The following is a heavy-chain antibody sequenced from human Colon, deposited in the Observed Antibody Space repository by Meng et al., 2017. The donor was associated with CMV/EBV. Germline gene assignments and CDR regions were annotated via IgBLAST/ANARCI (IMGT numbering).Heavy chain of an antibody. V-gene: IGHV3-11*01. Sequence: SGFTFSEYYMSWIRQAPGKGLEWISYISTSGDTIYYADSVMGRFTISRDNAKNSLYLQMNSLRVEDTAVYYCARYYDSSGYYYYFDYWGQGALVTVSS. J-gene: IGHJ4*02. CDR3: ARYYDSSGYYYYFDY. CDR1: GFTFSEYY. CDR2: ISTSGDTI. D-gene: IGHD3-22*01.